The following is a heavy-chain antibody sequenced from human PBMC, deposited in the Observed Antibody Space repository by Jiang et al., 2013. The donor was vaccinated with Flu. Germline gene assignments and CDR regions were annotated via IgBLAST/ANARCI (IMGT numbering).Heavy chain of an antibody. V-gene: IGHV1-18*01. CDR1: GYTFINYN. Sequence: GAEVKKPGASVKVSCKASGYTFINYNISWVRQAPGQGLEWMGWVSGYNGNTNYAQKLQGRVTMTTDTSTNTAYMELRSLRSDDTAVYYCARDRRTGYSGYADPHLFDCWGQGTLVTVSS. D-gene: IGHD5-12*01. CDR2: VSGYNGNT. J-gene: IGHJ4*02. CDR3: ARDRRTGYSGYADPHLFDC.